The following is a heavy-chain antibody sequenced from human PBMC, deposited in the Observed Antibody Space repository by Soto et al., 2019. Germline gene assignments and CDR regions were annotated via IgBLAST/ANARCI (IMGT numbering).Heavy chain of an antibody. D-gene: IGHD6-13*01. CDR2: INWNSGSI. J-gene: IGHJ1*01. Sequence: GGSLRLSCAASGFTFDDYAMHWVRQVPGKGLEWVSGINWNSGSIGYAGSVKGRFAISRDNAKNSLHLQMNSLRAEDTAFYYCVKDESINWYSGHFRHWGQGTLVTVSS. V-gene: IGHV3-9*01. CDR1: GFTFDDYA. CDR3: VKDESINWYSGHFRH.